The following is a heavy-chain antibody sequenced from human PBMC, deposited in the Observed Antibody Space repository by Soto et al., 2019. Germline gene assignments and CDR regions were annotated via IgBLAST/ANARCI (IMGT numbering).Heavy chain of an antibody. D-gene: IGHD3-10*01. CDR1: GGPISSGDYY. CDR3: ASEGSESYSFDH. CDR2: IYHNGNT. J-gene: IGHJ4*02. V-gene: IGHV4-31*03. Sequence: PSETLSLTCNVSGGPISSGDYYWSWIRQHPGKGLEWIGYIYHNGNTHYNPSLKSRVTISLDTSKNQFSLNLSSVTAADTAVYYCASEGSESYSFDHWGQGALVTSPQ.